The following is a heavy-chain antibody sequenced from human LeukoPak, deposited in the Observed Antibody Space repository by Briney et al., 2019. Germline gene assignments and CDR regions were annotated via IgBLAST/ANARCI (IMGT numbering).Heavy chain of an antibody. CDR2: ISSSSSYI. CDR1: GFTFSSYS. CDR3: ARAAVAEPYYYYGMDV. V-gene: IGHV3-21*01. D-gene: IGHD6-19*01. Sequence: PGGSLRLSCAASGFTFSSYSMNWVRQAPGKGLEWVSSISSSSSYIYYADSVKGRFTISRDNAKNSLYLQMNSLRAEDTAVYYCARAAVAEPYYYYGMDVWGKGTRSPSPQ. J-gene: IGHJ6*04.